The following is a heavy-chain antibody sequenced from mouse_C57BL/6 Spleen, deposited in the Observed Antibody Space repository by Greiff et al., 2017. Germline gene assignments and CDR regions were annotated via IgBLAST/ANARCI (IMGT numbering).Heavy chain of an antibody. J-gene: IGHJ3*01. CDR3: ARGGGYLAWFAY. D-gene: IGHD2-3*01. CDR2: IYPGDGDT. CDR1: GYAFSSYW. Sequence: QVQLQQSGAELVKPGASVKISCKASGYAFSSYWMNWVKQRPGKGLEWIGQIYPGDGDTNYNGKFKGKGTLTADKSSSTAYMQLSSLTSEDSAVYFCARGGGYLAWFAYWGQGTLVTVSA. V-gene: IGHV1-80*01.